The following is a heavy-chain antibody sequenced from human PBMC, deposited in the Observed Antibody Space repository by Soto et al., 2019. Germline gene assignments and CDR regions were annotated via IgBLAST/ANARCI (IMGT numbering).Heavy chain of an antibody. CDR1: GFTFTSSA. CDR2: IVVGSGNT. V-gene: IGHV1-58*01. CDR3: AAFSARLGYDY. J-gene: IGHJ4*02. Sequence: SVKVSCKASGFTFTSSAVQWVRQARGQRLEWIGWIVVGSGNTNYAQKFQERATITRDMSTSTAYMELSSLRSEDTAVYYCAAFSARLGYDYWGQGTLVTVSS. D-gene: IGHD6-19*01.